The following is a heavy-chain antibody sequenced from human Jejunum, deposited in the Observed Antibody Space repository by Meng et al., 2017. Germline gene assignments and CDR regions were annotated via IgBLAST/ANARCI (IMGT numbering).Heavy chain of an antibody. V-gene: IGHV1-2*02. CDR1: GYSFTVNF. CDR2: INPNTGNT. D-gene: IGHD6-13*01. CDR3: ARGDSSSLPYYFDY. J-gene: IGHJ4*02. Sequence: QVQVVQSGAEVKKPGASVKVSCKASGYSFTVNFLHWVRLAPGHGLEWIGWINPNTGNTNYAQRFEGRVAMTRDTSINTVYMDLISPTSDDTAVYYCARGDSSSLPYYFDYWGQGTLVTVSS.